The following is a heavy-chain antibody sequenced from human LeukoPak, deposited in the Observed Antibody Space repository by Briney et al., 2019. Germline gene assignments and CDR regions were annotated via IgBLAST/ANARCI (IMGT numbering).Heavy chain of an antibody. D-gene: IGHD5-24*01. J-gene: IGHJ4*02. CDR3: AGDGWHGLFTY. CDR1: EFTFNSYG. Sequence: GGSLRLSCAASEFTFNSYGMHWVRQAPGKGLEWVAFIRYDESNKYYADSVKGRFTISRDNSKNTVSLQMNSLRAEDTAVYYCAGDGWHGLFTYWGQGTLVTVSS. CDR2: IRYDESNK. V-gene: IGHV3-30*02.